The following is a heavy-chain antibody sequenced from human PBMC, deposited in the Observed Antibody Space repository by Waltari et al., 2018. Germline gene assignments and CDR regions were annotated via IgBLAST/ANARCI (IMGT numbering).Heavy chain of an antibody. D-gene: IGHD2-2*01. CDR3: TTSSYCGTTTCYQYYGMDV. V-gene: IGHV1-69*01. CDR1: GGRFSSYS. Sequence: QVRLVQSGAEVTKPGSSVKVSCKAFGGRFSSYSINWVRQAPGQGLEWMGGIIPVFGTANYAQKFQDRLAITADESTSTAYMELSSLRSEDTAAYYCTTSSYCGTTTCYQYYGMDVWGQGTTVTVSS. CDR2: IIPVFGTA. J-gene: IGHJ6*02.